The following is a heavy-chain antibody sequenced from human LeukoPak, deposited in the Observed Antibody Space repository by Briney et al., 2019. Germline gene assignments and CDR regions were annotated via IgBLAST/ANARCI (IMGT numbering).Heavy chain of an antibody. CDR3: ARHSGGYSSNWGAYYYYYMDV. V-gene: IGHV5-51*01. Sequence: GESLKISCKGSGYSFTSYWIGWVRQMPGKGLEWMGMIYPGDSDTRYSPSFQGQVTISADKSITTAYLQWSSLKASDTAMYYCARHSGGYSSNWGAYYYYYMDVWGKGATVTVSS. D-gene: IGHD6-13*01. J-gene: IGHJ6*03. CDR2: IYPGDSDT. CDR1: GYSFTSYW.